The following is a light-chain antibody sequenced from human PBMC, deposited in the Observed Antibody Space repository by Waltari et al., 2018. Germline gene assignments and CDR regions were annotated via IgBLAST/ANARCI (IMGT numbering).Light chain of an antibody. CDR1: RRHVGGYNY. CDR2: DVS. CDR3: SSYTSSSTLWV. J-gene: IGLJ3*02. Sequence: QSALTQPASVGGSPGQAITISGTGTRRHVGGYNYVSWYHPHPGKAPKPMIYDVSNRPSGVSNRFSGSKSGNTSSLTISGLQAEDEAVSYCSSYTSSSTLWVFGGGTKLTVL. V-gene: IGLV2-14*03.